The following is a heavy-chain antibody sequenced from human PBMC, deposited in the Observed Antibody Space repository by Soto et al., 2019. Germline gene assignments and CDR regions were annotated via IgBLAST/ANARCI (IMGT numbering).Heavy chain of an antibody. D-gene: IGHD1-26*01. CDR2: IIPILGIA. J-gene: IGHJ4*02. CDR1: GGTFSSYT. Sequence: QVQLVQSGAEVKKPGSSVKVSCKASGGTFSSYTISWVRQAPGQGLEWMGRIIPILGIANYAQKFQGRVTITADKSTSTAYKELSSLRSEDTAVYYCARGEWSYQFGPDYWGQGTLVTVSS. CDR3: ARGEWSYQFGPDY. V-gene: IGHV1-69*02.